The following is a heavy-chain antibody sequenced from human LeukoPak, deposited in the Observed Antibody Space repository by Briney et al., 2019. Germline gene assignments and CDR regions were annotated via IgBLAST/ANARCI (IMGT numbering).Heavy chain of an antibody. V-gene: IGHV3-30-3*01. D-gene: IGHD3-22*01. Sequence: GGSLRLSCAASGFTFSSYAMHWVRQAPGKGLEWVAVISYDGSNKYYADSVKGRFTISRDNSKNTLYLQMNSLRAEDTAVYYCARDFGDYYDSCGNRYFDYWGQGTLVTVSS. CDR2: ISYDGSNK. J-gene: IGHJ4*02. CDR3: ARDFGDYYDSCGNRYFDY. CDR1: GFTFSSYA.